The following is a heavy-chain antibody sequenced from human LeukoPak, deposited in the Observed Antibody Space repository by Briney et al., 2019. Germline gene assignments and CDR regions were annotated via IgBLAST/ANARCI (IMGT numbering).Heavy chain of an antibody. Sequence: PSETLSLTCTVSGGSISSGGYCWSWIRQPPGKGLEWIGYIFHSGSTYYNPSLKSRVTISVDRSKNQFSLKLSSVTAADTAVYYCARDLGYDFWSGEIDYWGQGTLVTVSS. CDR1: GGSISSGGYC. V-gene: IGHV4-30-2*01. J-gene: IGHJ4*02. CDR2: IFHSGST. D-gene: IGHD3-3*01. CDR3: ARDLGYDFWSGEIDY.